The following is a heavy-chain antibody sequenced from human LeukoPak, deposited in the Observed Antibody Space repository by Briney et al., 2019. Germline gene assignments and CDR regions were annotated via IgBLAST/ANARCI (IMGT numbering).Heavy chain of an antibody. Sequence: PSETLSLTCSVSGDSVSRSDSYWDWIRQPPGKGMEWIGTIYYSGRTYYSPSLKSRVTMSVDPSNNQFSLNLRSVTAADTAVYYCARRRYYDGSGYLEWGQGTLLSVSS. D-gene: IGHD3-22*01. CDR3: ARRRYYDGSGYLE. CDR1: GDSVSRSDSY. CDR2: IYYSGRT. V-gene: IGHV4-39*01. J-gene: IGHJ1*01.